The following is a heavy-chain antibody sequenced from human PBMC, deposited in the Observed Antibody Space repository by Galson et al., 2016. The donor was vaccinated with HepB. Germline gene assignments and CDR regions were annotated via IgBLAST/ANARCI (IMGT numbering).Heavy chain of an antibody. J-gene: IGHJ6*02. Sequence: SLRLSCAASGFTFSNYGMHWVRQAPGKGLEWVAVIWYGGNNKYYGDSVKGRFTISRDNSKNTLYLQMNSLRDEDTAVYYCARAKRSGEYSSSWYGLDVWGQGTTVT. D-gene: IGHD6-13*01. CDR3: ARAKRSGEYSSSWYGLDV. V-gene: IGHV3-33*01. CDR1: GFTFSNYG. CDR2: IWYGGNNK.